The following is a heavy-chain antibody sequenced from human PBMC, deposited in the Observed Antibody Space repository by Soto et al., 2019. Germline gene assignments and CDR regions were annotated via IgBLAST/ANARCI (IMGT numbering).Heavy chain of an antibody. J-gene: IGHJ4*02. CDR3: ARGVLL. CDR2: ISNSGST. Sequence: QVQLQESGPGLVKPSQTLSLTCTVSGGSISSGGYCWSWIRQHPGKGLEWIGCISNSGSTYYNSSRQSRVTRSVDTSENQFSLKLTSVTDADTAVYYCARGVLLWGQGTLVTVSS. CDR1: GGSISSGGYC. V-gene: IGHV4-31*03.